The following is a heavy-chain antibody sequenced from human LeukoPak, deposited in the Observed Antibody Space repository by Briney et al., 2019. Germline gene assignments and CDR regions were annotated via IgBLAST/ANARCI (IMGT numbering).Heavy chain of an antibody. CDR3: ARKVVGATTNWFDP. D-gene: IGHD1-26*01. CDR1: GYTFTSYA. CDR2: INAGNGNT. V-gene: IGHV1-3*01. J-gene: IGHJ5*02. Sequence: ASVKVCCKASGYTFTSYAMHWVRQAPGQRLEWMGWINAGNGNTKYSQKFQGRVTITRDTSASTAYMELSSLRSEDTAVYYCARKVVGATTNWFDPWGQGTLVTVSS.